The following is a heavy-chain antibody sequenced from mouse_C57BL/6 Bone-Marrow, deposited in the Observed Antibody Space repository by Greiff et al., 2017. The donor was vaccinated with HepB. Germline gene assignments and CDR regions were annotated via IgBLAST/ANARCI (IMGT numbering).Heavy chain of an antibody. J-gene: IGHJ4*01. Sequence: EVKLVESGGGLVQPGGSLKLSCAASGFTFSDYYMYWVCQTPEKRLEWVAYISNGGGSTYYPDTVKGRFTISRDNAKNTLYLQMSRLKSEDTAMYYCARKDAMDYWGQGTSVTVSS. CDR2: ISNGGGST. V-gene: IGHV5-12*01. CDR3: ARKDAMDY. CDR1: GFTFSDYY.